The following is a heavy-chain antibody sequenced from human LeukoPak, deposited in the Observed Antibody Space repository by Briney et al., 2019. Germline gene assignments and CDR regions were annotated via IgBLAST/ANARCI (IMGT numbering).Heavy chain of an antibody. Sequence: GDSLRLSCAASELTFSDYTMNWVRQVPGKGLEWVSYITSSGGTIYYADSVKGRFTLSRDNAKNSLYLQMNSLRAEDAAVYYCARGTTYYGILTGYVGALDIWGQGTMVTVSS. CDR3: ARGTTYYGILTGYVGALDI. V-gene: IGHV3-48*04. D-gene: IGHD3-9*01. CDR2: ITSSGGTI. J-gene: IGHJ3*02. CDR1: ELTFSDYT.